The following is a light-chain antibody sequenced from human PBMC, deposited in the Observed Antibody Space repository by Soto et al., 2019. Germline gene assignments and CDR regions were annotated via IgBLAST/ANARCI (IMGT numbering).Light chain of an antibody. J-gene: IGKJ1*01. CDR3: QQYNNWPPWT. CDR2: GAS. V-gene: IGKV3-15*01. CDR1: QSVSSN. Sequence: EIVMTQSPVTLSVSPGERATLSCRASQSVSSNLAWYQQKPGQAPRLLIYGASTRATGIPARFSGGGSGTEFTLTISSLQSEDFAVYYCQQYNNWPPWTFGQGTKVEIK.